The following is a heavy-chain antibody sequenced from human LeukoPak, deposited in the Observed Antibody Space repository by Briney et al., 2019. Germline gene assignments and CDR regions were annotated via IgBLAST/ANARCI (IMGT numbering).Heavy chain of an antibody. CDR1: GGSISSSSYY. V-gene: IGHV4-39*07. CDR2: IYYSGST. J-gene: IGHJ4*02. Sequence: SETLSLTCTVSGGSISSSSYYWGWIRQPPGKGLEWIGSIYYSGSTYYNPSLKSRVTISVDTSKNQFSLKLSSVTAADTAVYYCARDKGFLRYFDYQKSYFDYWGQGTLVTVSS. D-gene: IGHD3-9*01. CDR3: ARDKGFLRYFDYQKSYFDY.